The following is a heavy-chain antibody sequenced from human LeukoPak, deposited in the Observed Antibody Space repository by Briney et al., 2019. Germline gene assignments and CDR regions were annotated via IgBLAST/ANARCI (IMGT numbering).Heavy chain of an antibody. CDR3: ARGSGAVAGRGRYYFDY. J-gene: IGHJ4*02. CDR1: GDSVSSNSAA. Sequence: SQTLSLTCAISGDSVSSNSAAWNWIRQSPSRGLEWLGRTYYRSKWYNDYAVSVKSRITINPDTSKNQFSLQLNSVTPEDTAVYYCARGSGAVAGRGRYYFDYWGQGTLVTVSS. CDR2: TYYRSKWYN. D-gene: IGHD6-19*01. V-gene: IGHV6-1*01.